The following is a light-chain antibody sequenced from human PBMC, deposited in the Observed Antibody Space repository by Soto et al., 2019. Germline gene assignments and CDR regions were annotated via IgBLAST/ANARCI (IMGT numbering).Light chain of an antibody. V-gene: IGKV1-5*03. J-gene: IGKJ1*01. Sequence: DIQMTQSPSTLSASVGDRVTITCRASQSISSWLAWYQQKPGTAPKLLNYKASSLESGVPSRFSGSGSGTELTLTISSLQPDDFATYYCQQYNRFWTFGQGTKVEIK. CDR2: KAS. CDR3: QQYNRFWT. CDR1: QSISSW.